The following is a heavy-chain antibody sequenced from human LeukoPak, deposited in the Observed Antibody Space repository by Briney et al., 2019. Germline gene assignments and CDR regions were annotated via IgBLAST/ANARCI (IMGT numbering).Heavy chain of an antibody. CDR3: ARIAAAGNRRLNY. CDR2: MNPNSGNT. Sequence: RGSVKVSRKASGYTFTSYDINWVRQATGQGLEWMGWMNPNSGNTGYAQKFQGRITMTRNTSISTAYMELSSLTSEDTAVYYCARIAAAGNRRLNYWGQGTLVTVSS. D-gene: IGHD6-13*01. CDR1: GYTFTSYD. V-gene: IGHV1-8*01. J-gene: IGHJ4*02.